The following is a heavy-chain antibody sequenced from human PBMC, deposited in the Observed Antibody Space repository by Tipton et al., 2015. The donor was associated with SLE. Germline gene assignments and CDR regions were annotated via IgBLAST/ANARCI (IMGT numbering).Heavy chain of an antibody. CDR1: GGSFSGYY. Sequence: TLSLTCAVYGGSFSGYYWSWIRQPPGKGLEWIGYIYYSGSTYYNPSLKSRVTISVDTSKNQFSLKLSSVTAADTAVYYCARVEGYYYDSSGPRDWGQGTLVTVSS. J-gene: IGHJ4*02. V-gene: IGHV4-59*12. CDR3: ARVEGYYYDSSGPRD. CDR2: IYYSGST. D-gene: IGHD3-22*01.